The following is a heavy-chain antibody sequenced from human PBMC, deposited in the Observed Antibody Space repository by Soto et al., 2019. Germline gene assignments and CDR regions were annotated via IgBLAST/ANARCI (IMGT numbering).Heavy chain of an antibody. J-gene: IGHJ5*02. V-gene: IGHV4-59*08. CDR3: ARHLGIAVAGLNWFDP. D-gene: IGHD6-19*01. Sequence: SETLSLTCTVSGGSISSYYWSWIRQPPGKGLEWIGYIYYSGSTNYNPSLKSRVTISVDTSKNQFSLKLSSVTAADTAVYYCARHLGIAVAGLNWFDPWGQGTLVTVS. CDR1: GGSISSYY. CDR2: IYYSGST.